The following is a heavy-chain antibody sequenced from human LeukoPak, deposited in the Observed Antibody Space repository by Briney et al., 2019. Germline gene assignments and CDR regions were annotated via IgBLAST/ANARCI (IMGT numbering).Heavy chain of an antibody. J-gene: IGHJ5*02. CDR3: ARDYDILTGYPNWFDP. CDR2: XSAYNGNT. D-gene: IGHD3-9*01. Sequence: ASVKVSCKASGYTFTSYGXSWVRQAPGQGXXXXXXXSAYNGNTNYAQKLQGRVTMTTDTSTSTAYMELRSLRSDDTAVYYCARDYDILTGYPNWFDPWGQGTLVTVSS. CDR1: GYTFTSYG. V-gene: IGHV1-18*01.